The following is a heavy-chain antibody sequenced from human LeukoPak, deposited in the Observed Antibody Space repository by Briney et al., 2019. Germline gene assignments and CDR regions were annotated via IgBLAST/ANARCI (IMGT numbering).Heavy chain of an antibody. Sequence: PGGSLRLSCAASGFTFSSYAMSRVRQAPGKGLEWVSLINRIGDNTYYADSEKGRFTISRDNSKNTLYQQMNSLRAEDTALYYCAKALRVRGARDSWGQGTLITVSS. CDR2: INRIGDNT. J-gene: IGHJ5*01. CDR3: AKALRVRGARDS. CDR1: GFTFSSYA. D-gene: IGHD3-10*01. V-gene: IGHV3-23*01.